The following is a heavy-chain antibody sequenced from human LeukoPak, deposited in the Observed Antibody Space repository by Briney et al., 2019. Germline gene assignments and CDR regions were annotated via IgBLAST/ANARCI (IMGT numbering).Heavy chain of an antibody. CDR3: AILRGSSSWPYYYYGMDV. J-gene: IGHJ6*02. CDR1: GGSISSYY. D-gene: IGHD6-13*01. Sequence: SETLSLTCTVSGGSISSYYWSWIRQPPGKGLEWIGYIYYSGSTNYNPSLKSRVTISVDTSKNQFSLKLSSVTAADTAVYYCAILRGSSSWPYYYYGMDVWGQGTTVTVPS. V-gene: IGHV4-59*08. CDR2: IYYSGST.